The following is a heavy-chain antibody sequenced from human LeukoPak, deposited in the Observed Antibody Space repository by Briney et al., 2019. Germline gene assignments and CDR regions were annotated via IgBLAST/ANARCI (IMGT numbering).Heavy chain of an antibody. CDR1: GFTFSSYA. D-gene: IGHD3-3*01. V-gene: IGHV3-23*01. CDR2: ISGSGGST. J-gene: IGHJ3*02. CDR3: AKELRFLETRNAFDI. Sequence: PGGSLRLSCAASGFTFSSYAMSWVRQAPGKGLEWVSGISGSGGSTYYADSVKGRFTISRDNSKNTLYLQMNGLRAEDTAVYYCAKELRFLETRNAFDIWGQGTMVTVSS.